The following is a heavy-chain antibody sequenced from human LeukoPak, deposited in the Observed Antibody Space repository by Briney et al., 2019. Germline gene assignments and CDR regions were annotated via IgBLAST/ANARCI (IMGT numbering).Heavy chain of an antibody. D-gene: IGHD3-16*01. CDR2: INWNGGTT. CDR1: LLTFDDYG. V-gene: IGHV3-20*04. J-gene: IGHJ6*03. Sequence: PGGSLSLSCAASLLTFDDYGMSWVRHAPGKGLEWVFVINWNGGTTGYADSVKGRFTISRDNAKNSLYLQRNSLRAEDTALYYCARVLGDYYYYYMDVWGKGTTVTVSS. CDR3: ARVLGDYYYYYMDV.